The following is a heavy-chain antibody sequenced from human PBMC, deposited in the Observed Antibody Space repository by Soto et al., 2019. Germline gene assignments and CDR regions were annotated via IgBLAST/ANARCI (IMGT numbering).Heavy chain of an antibody. CDR2: ISNSSRAV. J-gene: IGHJ6*03. Sequence: GGSLRLSCAASGFTFSRYNMKWVRQAPGKGLECVSDISNSSRAVYYADSVKGRFTISRDNAKNSLYLQMNSLTAEDTAVYYCARVNGDYVHFYYYMDVWGKGTTVTVSS. D-gene: IGHD4-17*01. CDR1: GFTFSRYN. CDR3: ARVNGDYVHFYYYMDV. V-gene: IGHV3-48*01.